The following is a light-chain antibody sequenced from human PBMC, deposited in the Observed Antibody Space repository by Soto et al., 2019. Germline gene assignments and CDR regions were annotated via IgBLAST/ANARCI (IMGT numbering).Light chain of an antibody. CDR1: SSNIGSNY. CDR3: AAWDDSLSAVV. V-gene: IGLV1-47*01. CDR2: RNN. J-gene: IGLJ2*01. Sequence: QSVLTQPPSASGTPGQRVTISCSGSSSNIGSNYVYWYQQLPGTAPKLLIYRNNQRPSGVADRFSGAKSGTSASLAISGLRSEDEADYYCAAWDDSLSAVVFGGGTKLTVL.